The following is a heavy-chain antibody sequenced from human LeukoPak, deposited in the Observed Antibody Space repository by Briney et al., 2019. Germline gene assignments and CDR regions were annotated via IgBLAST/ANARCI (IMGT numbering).Heavy chain of an antibody. CDR2: MSYDGGHR. V-gene: IGHV3-30*18. J-gene: IGHJ4*02. CDR3: AKGCSSTSCAIEFDS. CDR1: GFSFRSYT. Sequence: GGSLRLSCAASGFSFRSYTIHWVRQAPGKGLEWVAGMSYDGGHRYYGDSVKGRFTISRDNSKDTVYVEMNSLRPEDTALYYCAKGCSSTSCAIEFDSWGQGTLVTVSS. D-gene: IGHD2-2*01.